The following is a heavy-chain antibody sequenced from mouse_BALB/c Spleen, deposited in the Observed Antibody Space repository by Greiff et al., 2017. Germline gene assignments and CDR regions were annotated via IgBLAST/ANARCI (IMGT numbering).Heavy chain of an antibody. D-gene: IGHD2-14*01. Sequence: EVKLVESGGGLVQPGGSLKLSCAASGFTFSSYTMSWVRQTPEKRLEWVAYISNGSGSTYYPDTVKGRFTISRDNAKNTLYLQMSSLKSEDTAMYYCARQGYDDNFDYWGQGTTLTVSS. CDR2: ISNGSGST. J-gene: IGHJ2*01. V-gene: IGHV5-12-2*01. CDR1: GFTFSSYT. CDR3: ARQGYDDNFDY.